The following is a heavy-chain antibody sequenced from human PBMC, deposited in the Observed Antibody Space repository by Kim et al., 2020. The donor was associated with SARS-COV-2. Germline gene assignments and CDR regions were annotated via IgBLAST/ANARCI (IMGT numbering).Heavy chain of an antibody. CDR3: ARQERIGGSYNWFDP. Sequence: GESLKISCKASGYSFTNYWIGWVRQMPGKGLEWMGIIYPGDSDTTYNPSFQGHVTFSVDKSTSTAYLHWSSLKTSDTATYYCARQERIGGSYNWFDPWGQGTLVTV. CDR1: GYSFTNYW. CDR2: IYPGDSDT. D-gene: IGHD2-15*01. V-gene: IGHV5-51*01. J-gene: IGHJ5*02.